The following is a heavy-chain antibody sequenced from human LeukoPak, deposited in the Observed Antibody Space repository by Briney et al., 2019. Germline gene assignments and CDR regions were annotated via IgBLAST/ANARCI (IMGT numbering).Heavy chain of an antibody. J-gene: IGHJ4*02. Sequence: ASVKVSCKASGYTFTSYDINWVRQATGQGLEWMGWMNPNSGNAGYAQKFQGRVTMTRNTSISTAYMELSSLRSEDTAVYYCARRGYCSSTSCPRALDYWGQGTLVTVSS. V-gene: IGHV1-8*01. CDR1: GYTFTSYD. D-gene: IGHD2-2*01. CDR3: ARRGYCSSTSCPRALDY. CDR2: MNPNSGNA.